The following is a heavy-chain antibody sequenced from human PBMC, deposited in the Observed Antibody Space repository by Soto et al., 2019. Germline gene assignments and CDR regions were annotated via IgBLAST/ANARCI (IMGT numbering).Heavy chain of an antibody. V-gene: IGHV4-4*02. CDR2: IYHSGST. CDR1: GGSISSSNW. J-gene: IGHJ4*01. CDR3: ARGYSSSWYDPEYYFDY. Sequence: SETLSLTCAVSGGSISSSNWWSWVRQPPGKGLEWIGEIYHSGSTNYNPSLKSRVTTSVDKSKNQFSLKLSSVTAADTAVYYCARGYSSSWYDPEYYFDYWGHGTLVTVSS. D-gene: IGHD6-13*01.